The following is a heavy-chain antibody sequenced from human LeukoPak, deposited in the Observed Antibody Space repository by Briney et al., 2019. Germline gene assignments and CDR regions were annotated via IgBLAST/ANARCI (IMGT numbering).Heavy chain of an antibody. J-gene: IGHJ6*03. D-gene: IGHD3-10*01. Sequence: SETLSLTCAGYAGSFSCYYWSWIRQPQGKGLQGIGEIKHSGSTNYNPSLKSRVTISVDTSKNQFSLKLSSVTAADTAVYYCARALRGVIITKDYYYYMDVWGKGTTVTVSS. V-gene: IGHV4-34*01. CDR2: IKHSGST. CDR1: AGSFSCYY. CDR3: ARALRGVIITKDYYYYMDV.